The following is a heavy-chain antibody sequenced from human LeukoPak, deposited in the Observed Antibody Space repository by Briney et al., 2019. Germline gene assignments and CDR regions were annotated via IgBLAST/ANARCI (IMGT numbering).Heavy chain of an antibody. Sequence: GGSRRLSCAASGFTFSSYAMHWVRQPPGKGLEWVAVISYDGSNKYFADSVKGRFTISRDNSKNTLYLQMNSLRAEDTAVYYCARPSTKDYDSSGYYGAFDIWGQGTMVTVSS. CDR3: ARPSTKDYDSSGYYGAFDI. J-gene: IGHJ3*02. D-gene: IGHD3-22*01. V-gene: IGHV3-30*01. CDR1: GFTFSSYA. CDR2: ISYDGSNK.